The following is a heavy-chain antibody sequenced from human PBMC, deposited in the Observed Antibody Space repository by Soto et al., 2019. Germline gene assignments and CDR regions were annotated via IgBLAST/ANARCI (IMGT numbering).Heavy chain of an antibody. Sequence: ASGKVSCKAPGGTFISYAISSVRQATRQGLEWMGGIIPIFGTENYAQKFQGRVTITADESTSTAYMELSSLRSEDTAVYYCASHYYDSSGYYYSGGWFDPWGQGTLVTVSS. V-gene: IGHV1-69*13. CDR3: ASHYYDSSGYYYSGGWFDP. D-gene: IGHD3-22*01. CDR2: IIPIFGTE. CDR1: GGTFISYA. J-gene: IGHJ5*02.